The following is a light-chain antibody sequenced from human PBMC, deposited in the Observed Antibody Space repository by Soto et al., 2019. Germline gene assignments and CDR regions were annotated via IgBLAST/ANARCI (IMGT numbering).Light chain of an antibody. CDR1: QSLEYTDGNSY. J-gene: IGKJ1*01. CDR2: TAS. CDR3: MQSVKWTWT. Sequence: DIVVTQSPLSLPVTLGQPASISCRSSQSLEYTDGNSYLSWFQQRPGQSPRRLIYTASNRDSGGXDXXSGSGSGPDLTLTISSVEAEDVEVSYCMQSVKWTWTFGPGTKVEIK. V-gene: IGKV2-30*01.